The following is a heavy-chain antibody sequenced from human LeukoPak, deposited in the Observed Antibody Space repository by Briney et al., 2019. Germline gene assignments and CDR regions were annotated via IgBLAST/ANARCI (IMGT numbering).Heavy chain of an antibody. Sequence: SETPSLTCTVSGGSISGTTYYWDWIRQPPGKGLEWIGAIYYSGTTYYNPSLKGRVTISVDTSKNHFSLRLSSVTAADTAVYYCARQARGSYPEFDHWGQGTLVTVSS. V-gene: IGHV4-39*01. CDR1: GGSISGTTYY. D-gene: IGHD1-26*01. CDR2: IYYSGTT. CDR3: ARQARGSYPEFDH. J-gene: IGHJ4*02.